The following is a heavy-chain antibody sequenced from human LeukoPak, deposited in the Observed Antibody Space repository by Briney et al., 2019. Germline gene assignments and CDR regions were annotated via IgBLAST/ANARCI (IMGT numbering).Heavy chain of an antibody. J-gene: IGHJ6*02. CDR3: ARDSAHRKSAIFGVVIHYYYYGMDV. V-gene: IGHV1-8*01. D-gene: IGHD3-3*01. CDR2: MNLNSGNT. Sequence: ASVKVSCKASGYTFTSYDINWVRQATGQGLEWMGWMNLNSGNTGYAQKFQGRVTMTRNTSISTAYMELSSLRSEDTAVYYCARDSAHRKSAIFGVVIHYYYYGMDVWGQGTTVTVSS. CDR1: GYTFTSYD.